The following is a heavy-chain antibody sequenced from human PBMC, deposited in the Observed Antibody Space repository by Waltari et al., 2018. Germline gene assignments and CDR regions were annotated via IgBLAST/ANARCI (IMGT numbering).Heavy chain of an antibody. V-gene: IGHV5-10-1*03. CDR3: ARHSTRGSSWNDF. J-gene: IGHJ4*02. CDR1: GYDFTTYW. CDR2: IDPRDSYP. D-gene: IGHD6-13*01. Sequence: EVQLEQSGAEVRKPGESLTISCKASGYDFTTYWITWVRQMPGKGLEWMGRIDPRDSYPSHRPSFQGHVTISADTSTNTAYLHWTSLTASDTAIYYCARHSTRGSSWNDFWGQGTLVTVSS.